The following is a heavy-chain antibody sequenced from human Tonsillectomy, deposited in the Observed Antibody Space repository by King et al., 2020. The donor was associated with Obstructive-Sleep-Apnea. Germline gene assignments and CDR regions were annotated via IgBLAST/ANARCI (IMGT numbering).Heavy chain of an antibody. CDR3: ARDWDYYDSSGYYTTVFDY. CDR2: ISSSSSYI. J-gene: IGHJ4*02. Sequence: VQLVESGGGLVKPGGSLRLSCAASGFTFSSYSMNWVRQAPGKGLEWVSSISSSSSYIYYADSVKGRFTISRDNAKNSLYLQMNSLRAEDTAVYYCARDWDYYDSSGYYTTVFDYWGQGTLVTVSS. CDR1: GFTFSSYS. D-gene: IGHD3-22*01. V-gene: IGHV3-21*01.